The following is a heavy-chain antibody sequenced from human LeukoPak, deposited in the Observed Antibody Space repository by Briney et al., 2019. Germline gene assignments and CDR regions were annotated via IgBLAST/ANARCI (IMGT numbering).Heavy chain of an antibody. CDR1: GYTFTGYY. J-gene: IGHJ4*02. V-gene: IGHV1-2*02. Sequence: ASLKVSCQASGYTFTGYYMHWVRQVPGQGLEWMGWINPNSGGTNSAQNFQGRVTMTRDTSISTAYMELSRLRSDDTAVYYCARDLTAEDYWGQGTLVTVSS. CDR2: INPNSGGT. CDR3: ARDLTAEDY.